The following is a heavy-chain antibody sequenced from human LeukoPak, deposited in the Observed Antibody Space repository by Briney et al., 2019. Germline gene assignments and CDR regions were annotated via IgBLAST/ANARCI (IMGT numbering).Heavy chain of an antibody. J-gene: IGHJ4*02. V-gene: IGHV3-7*03. CDR2: IKQDGSEK. D-gene: IGHD5-18*01. CDR1: GFTSSSYW. CDR3: ATHHTAMVTRDY. Sequence: GGSLRLSCAASGFTSSSYWMSWVRQAPGKGLEWVANIKQDGSEKYYVDSVKGRFTISRDNAKNSLYLQMNSLRAEDTAVYYCATHHTAMVTRDYWGQGTLVTVSS.